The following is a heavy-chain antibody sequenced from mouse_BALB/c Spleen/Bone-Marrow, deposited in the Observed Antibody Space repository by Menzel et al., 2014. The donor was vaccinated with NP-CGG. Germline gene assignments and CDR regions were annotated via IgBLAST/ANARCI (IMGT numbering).Heavy chain of an antibody. CDR1: GFTFSSYG. CDR2: INSNGGST. V-gene: IGHV5-6-3*01. CDR3: ARDGYYVFYAMDY. D-gene: IGHD2-3*01. Sequence: DVKLVESGGGFVQPGGSLKLSCAASGFTFSSYGMSWVRQTPDKRLELVATINSNGGSTYYPDSVKGRFTISRDNAKNTLYLQMSSLKSEDTAMYYCARDGYYVFYAMDYWGQGTSVTVSS. J-gene: IGHJ4*01.